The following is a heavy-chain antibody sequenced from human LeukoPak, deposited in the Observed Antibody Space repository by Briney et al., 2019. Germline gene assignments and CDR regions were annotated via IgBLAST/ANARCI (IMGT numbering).Heavy chain of an antibody. CDR1: GFSFRNSW. J-gene: IGHJ5*02. Sequence: GGSLRLSFATSGFSFRNSWMSWVRQAPGKGLEWVANIKQDATEIYYADSVKGRLTISRDNARRSLFLQMNILRVEDTALYYCARLNWDDGEVSGFDQWGQGLLVTVSS. V-gene: IGHV3-7*01. D-gene: IGHD1-26*01. CDR3: ARLNWDDGEVSGFDQ. CDR2: IKQDATEI.